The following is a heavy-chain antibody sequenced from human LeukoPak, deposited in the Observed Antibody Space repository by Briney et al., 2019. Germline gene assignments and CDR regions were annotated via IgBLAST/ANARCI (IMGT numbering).Heavy chain of an antibody. V-gene: IGHV1-46*01. J-gene: IGHJ3*02. D-gene: IGHD2-2*01. CDR2: INPSGGST. Sequence: GASVKVSCKASGYTFTSYYMHWVRQAPGQGLEWMGIINPSGGSTSYAQKFQGRVTMTRDMPTSTAYMELSSLRSEDTAVYYCAREGPLAENEAGSTFDIWGQGTMVTVSS. CDR1: GYTFTSYY. CDR3: AREGPLAENEAGSTFDI.